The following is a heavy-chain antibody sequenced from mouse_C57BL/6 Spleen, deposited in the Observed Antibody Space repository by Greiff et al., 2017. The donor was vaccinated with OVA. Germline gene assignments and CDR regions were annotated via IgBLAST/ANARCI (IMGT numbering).Heavy chain of an antibody. Sequence: QVQLQQSGAELVRPGASVTLSCKASGYTFTDYEMHWVQQTPVHGLEWIGAIDPETGGTAYNQKFKGKAILTADKSSSTAYMELRSLTSEDSAGYYCTRAMVTTTGYYFDYWGQGTTLTVSS. J-gene: IGHJ2*01. V-gene: IGHV1-15*01. CDR1: GYTFTDYE. CDR2: IDPETGGT. D-gene: IGHD2-2*01. CDR3: TRAMVTTTGYYFDY.